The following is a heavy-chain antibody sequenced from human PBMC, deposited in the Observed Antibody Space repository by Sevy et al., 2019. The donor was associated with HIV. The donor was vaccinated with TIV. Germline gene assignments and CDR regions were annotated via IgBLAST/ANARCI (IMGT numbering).Heavy chain of an antibody. Sequence: GESLKISCAASGFTFSSYWMHWVRQAPGKGLVWVSRINSDGSSTSYADSVKGRFTISRDNAKNTLYLQMNSLRAEDTAVYYCARDIRISDIMVRGVIGYWGQGTLVTVSS. CDR3: ARDIRISDIMVRGVIGY. J-gene: IGHJ4*02. CDR1: GFTFSSYW. CDR2: INSDGSST. D-gene: IGHD3-10*01. V-gene: IGHV3-74*01.